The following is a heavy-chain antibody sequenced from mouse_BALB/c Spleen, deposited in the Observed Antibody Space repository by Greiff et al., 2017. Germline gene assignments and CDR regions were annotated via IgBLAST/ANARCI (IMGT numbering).Heavy chain of an antibody. CDR2: INSNGGST. V-gene: IGHV5-6-3*01. Sequence: EVHLVESGGGLVQPGGSLKLSCAASGFTFSSYGMSWVRQTPDKRLELVATINSNGGSTYYPDSVKGRFTISRDNAKNTLYLQMSSLKSEDTAMYYCASLAYCYAMDYWGQGTSVTVSS. D-gene: IGHD2-10*01. CDR3: ASLAYCYAMDY. J-gene: IGHJ4*01. CDR1: GFTFSSYG.